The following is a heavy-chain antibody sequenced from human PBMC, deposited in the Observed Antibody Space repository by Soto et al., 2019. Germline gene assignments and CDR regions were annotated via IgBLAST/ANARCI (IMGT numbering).Heavy chain of an antibody. D-gene: IGHD3-10*01. J-gene: IGHJ4*02. Sequence: EVEMLESGGGLVQPGGSLRLSCAASGFTFSSYAMSWVRQAPGKGLEWVSTLTRGATTVYAASVRGRFTISRDNSKNTLYLQMDSLRAEDTAVYYCVREFAPGSPNYDYCGLGTLVTVSS. V-gene: IGHV3-23*01. CDR1: GFTFSSYA. CDR3: VREFAPGSPNYDY. CDR2: LTRGATT.